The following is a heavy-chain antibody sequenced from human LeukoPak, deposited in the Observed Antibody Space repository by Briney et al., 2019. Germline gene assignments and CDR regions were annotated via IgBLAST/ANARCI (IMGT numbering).Heavy chain of an antibody. J-gene: IGHJ1*01. V-gene: IGHV3-30*18. CDR1: GFTFSSYG. D-gene: IGHD3-10*01. CDR3: AKVGELGDLEYSQH. CDR2: ISYDGSNK. Sequence: PGGSLRLSCAASGFTFSSYGMHWVRQAPGKGLEWVAVISYDGSNKYYADSVKGRFTISRDNSKNTLYLQMNSLRAEDTAVYYCAKVGELGDLEYSQHWGQGTLVTVSS.